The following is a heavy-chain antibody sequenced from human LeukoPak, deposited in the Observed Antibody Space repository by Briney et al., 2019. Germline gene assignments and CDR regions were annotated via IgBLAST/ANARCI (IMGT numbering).Heavy chain of an antibody. CDR3: ATRETSQVSSGWYGGPT. J-gene: IGHJ4*02. D-gene: IGHD6-19*01. CDR1: GFTFSSYA. CDR2: ISGSGGST. Sequence: GGSLRLSCAASGFTFSSYAMSWVRQAPGKGLEWVSAISGSGGSTYYADSVKGRFTISRDNSKNTLYLQMNSLRAEDTAVYYCATRETSQVSSGWYGGPTWGQGTLVTVSS. V-gene: IGHV3-23*01.